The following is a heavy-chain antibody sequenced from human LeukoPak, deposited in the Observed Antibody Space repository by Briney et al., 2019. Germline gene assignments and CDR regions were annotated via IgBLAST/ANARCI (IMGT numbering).Heavy chain of an antibody. J-gene: IGHJ4*02. V-gene: IGHV3-53*03. CDR3: ARGWFPSSYFDY. CDR2: IYSGGNT. D-gene: IGHD3-10*01. Sequence: GGSLRLSCAASGFTVSSNYMSWVRQAPGKGLEWVSVIYSGGNTYYADSVKGRFTISRDNSKNTLYLQMNSLRAEDTAVYYCARGWFPSSYFDYWGQGTLVTVSS. CDR1: GFTVSSNY.